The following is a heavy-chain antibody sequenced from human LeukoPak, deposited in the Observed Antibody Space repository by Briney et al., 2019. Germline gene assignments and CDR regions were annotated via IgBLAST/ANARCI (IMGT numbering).Heavy chain of an antibody. CDR1: GFTFNNYG. Sequence: PGGSLRLSCAASGFTFNNYGMHWVRQAPGRGLEWVALLWYDGTNENYAGSVKGRFTISRDNSKNTMYLQMNNLRAEDTAVYYCARRGTPNAFDLWGQGTMVTVSS. J-gene: IGHJ3*01. CDR2: LWYDGTNE. D-gene: IGHD3-16*01. CDR3: ARRGTPNAFDL. V-gene: IGHV3-33*01.